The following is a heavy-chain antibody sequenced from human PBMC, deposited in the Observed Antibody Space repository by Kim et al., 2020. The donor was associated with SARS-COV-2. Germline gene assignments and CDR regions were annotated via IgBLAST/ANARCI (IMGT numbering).Heavy chain of an antibody. CDR2: ISSSSSYI. V-gene: IGHV3-21*03. J-gene: IGHJ4*02. Sequence: GGSLRLSCAASGFTFSSYSMNWVRQAPGKGLEWVSSISSSSSYIYYADSVKGRFTISRDNAKNSLYLQMNSLRAEDTAVYYCARASSGYYPSFDYWGQGTLVTVSS. CDR3: ARASSGYYPSFDY. CDR1: GFTFSSYS. D-gene: IGHD3-22*01.